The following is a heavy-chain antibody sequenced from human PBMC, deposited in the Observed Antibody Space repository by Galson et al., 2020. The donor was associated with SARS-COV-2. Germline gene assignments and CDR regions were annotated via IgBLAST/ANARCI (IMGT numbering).Heavy chain of an antibody. J-gene: IGHJ4*02. V-gene: IGHV1-69*13. CDR1: GGTFSSYD. CDR3: ASDPPCCSRTSCYLDY. D-gene: IGHD2-2*01. Sequence: SVKVSCKASGGTFSSYDISWVRQAPGQRLEWMGGIIPIFGTANYAQKFQGRVTITADESTSTAYMELSSLRSEDTAVYYCASDPPCCSRTSCYLDYWGQGTLVTVSS. CDR2: IIPIFGTA.